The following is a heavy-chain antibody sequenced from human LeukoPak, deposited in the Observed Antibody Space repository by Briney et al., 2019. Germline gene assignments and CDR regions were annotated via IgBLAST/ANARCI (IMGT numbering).Heavy chain of an antibody. CDR1: GYTFTSYG. CDR3: ARDLLYCGGDCYSYFDY. J-gene: IGHJ4*02. D-gene: IGHD2-21*02. V-gene: IGHV1-69*04. CDR2: IIPILGIA. Sequence: SVKVSCKASGYTFTSYGISWVRQAPGQGLEWMGRIIPILGIANYAQKFQGRVTITADKSTSTAYMELSSLRSEDTAVYYCARDLLYCGGDCYSYFDYWGQGTLVTVSS.